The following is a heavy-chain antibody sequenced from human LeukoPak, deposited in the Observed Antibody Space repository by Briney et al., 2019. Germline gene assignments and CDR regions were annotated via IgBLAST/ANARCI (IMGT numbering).Heavy chain of an antibody. D-gene: IGHD6-13*01. Sequence: ASVKVSCXXSGYXFTGXXXXXXXXXPGXXXXXXXXXNXNSGXTNYAQKXXXRXTMXRDTSISTAYMELSRLRSDDTAVYYCARTTKIAAAGTPLGSWGQGTLVTVSS. J-gene: IGHJ4*02. CDR2: XNXNSGXT. V-gene: IGHV1-2*02. CDR1: GYXFTGXX. CDR3: ARTTKIAAAGTPLGS.